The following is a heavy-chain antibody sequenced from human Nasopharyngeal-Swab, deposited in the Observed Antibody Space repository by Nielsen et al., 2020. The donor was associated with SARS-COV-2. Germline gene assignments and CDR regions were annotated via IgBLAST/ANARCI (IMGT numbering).Heavy chain of an antibody. CDR3: ARGGYDFWSGYAGMDV. D-gene: IGHD3-3*01. V-gene: IGHV4-61*02. CDR2: IYTSGST. J-gene: IGHJ6*02. CDR1: GGSISSGGYY. Sequence: SETLSLTCTVSGGSISSGGYYWSWIRQPAGKGLEWIGRIYTSGSTNYNPSLKSRVTISVDTSKNQFSLKLSSVTAADTAVYYCARGGYDFWSGYAGMDVWGQGTTVTVSS.